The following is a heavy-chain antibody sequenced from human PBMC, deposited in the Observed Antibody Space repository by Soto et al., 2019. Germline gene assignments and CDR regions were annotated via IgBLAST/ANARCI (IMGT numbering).Heavy chain of an antibody. J-gene: IGHJ5*02. CDR2: IYPDDSDT. V-gene: IGHV5-51*01. CDR1: GYSFTNYW. Sequence: GESLKISCKGSGYSFTNYWIGWVRQMPGKGLEWMGMIYPDDSDTKYSPSFQGQVTFSADKSINTAYLQWRSLKASDTAIYYCARLEWLSLAAWFEPWGQGTLVTSPQ. D-gene: IGHD3-3*01. CDR3: ARLEWLSLAAWFEP.